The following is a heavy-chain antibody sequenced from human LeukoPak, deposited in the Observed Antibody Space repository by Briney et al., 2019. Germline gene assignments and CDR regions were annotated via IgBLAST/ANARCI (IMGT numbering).Heavy chain of an antibody. J-gene: IGHJ4*02. V-gene: IGHV3-30*18. CDR1: GFTLKTFW. CDR2: ISYDGSDK. Sequence: GGSLRLSCAASGFTLKTFWMTWVRQAPGKGLEWVTIISYDGSDKYYADSVKGRFTISRDNSKNTLYLQMNSLRAEDTAVYFCAKDRSSGRPFDYWGQGTLVTVSS. D-gene: IGHD6-19*01. CDR3: AKDRSSGRPFDY.